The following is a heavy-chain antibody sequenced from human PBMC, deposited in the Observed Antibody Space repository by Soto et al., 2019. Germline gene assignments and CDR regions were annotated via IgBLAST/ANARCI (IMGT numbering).Heavy chain of an antibody. V-gene: IGHV5-51*01. Sequence: ESLKISCKGSGYSFTNYWIGWVRQMPGKGLEWMGIIYPGDSDTRHSPSFQGQVTISADKSISTAYLQWSSLKASDTAMYYCAKPGYCSGGNCHYFDYWGQGTLVTVSS. J-gene: IGHJ4*02. CDR1: GYSFTNYW. CDR3: AKPGYCSGGNCHYFDY. CDR2: IYPGDSDT. D-gene: IGHD2-15*01.